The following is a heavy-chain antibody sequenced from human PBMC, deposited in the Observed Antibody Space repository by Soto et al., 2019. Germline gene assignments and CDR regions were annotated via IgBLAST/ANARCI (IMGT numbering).Heavy chain of an antibody. J-gene: IGHJ3*02. CDR3: TTDLYIVVVPAATGIAAAGTHDAFDI. CDR1: GFTFSNAW. Sequence: GGSLRLSCAASGFTFSNAWMNWVRQAPGKGLEWVGRIKSKTDGGTTDYAAPVKGRFTISRDDSKNTLYLQMNSLKTEDTAVYYCTTDLYIVVVPAATGIAAAGTHDAFDIWGQGTMVTVSS. D-gene: IGHD2-2*01. V-gene: IGHV3-15*07. CDR2: IKSKTDGGTT.